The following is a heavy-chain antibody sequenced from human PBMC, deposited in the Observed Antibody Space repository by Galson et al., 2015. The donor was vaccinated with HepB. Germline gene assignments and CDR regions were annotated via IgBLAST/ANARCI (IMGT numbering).Heavy chain of an antibody. CDR3: ESDRTYCGSPSCSRMGPNY. V-gene: IGHV3-33*01. D-gene: IGHD2-2*01. J-gene: IGHJ4*02. Sequence: SLRPSCATSGFTFTKYGMHWVRQAPGKGLEWVALIWSDGSDNNYADSVKGRFTISRDNSKHAVSLQMDSLRAKDTAVYYCESDRTYCGSPSCSRMGPNYWGQGTLVTVSS. CDR2: IWSDGSDN. CDR1: GFTFTKYG.